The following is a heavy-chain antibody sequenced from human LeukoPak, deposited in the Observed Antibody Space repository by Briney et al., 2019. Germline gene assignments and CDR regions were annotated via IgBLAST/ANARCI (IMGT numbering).Heavy chain of an antibody. CDR2: ISGLSTYI. CDR1: GFTFNTYS. D-gene: IGHD3/OR15-3a*01. J-gene: IGHJ4*02. CDR3: ARSAGTGGPYFFDY. V-gene: IGHV3-21*04. Sequence: GGSLRLSCAASGFTFNTYSMNWVRQAPGKGLEWVSSISGLSTYIYYPDSMKGRFTTSRDNAKNSLFLQVSSLRAEDTAVYFSARSAGTGGPYFFDYWGQGSLVTVSS.